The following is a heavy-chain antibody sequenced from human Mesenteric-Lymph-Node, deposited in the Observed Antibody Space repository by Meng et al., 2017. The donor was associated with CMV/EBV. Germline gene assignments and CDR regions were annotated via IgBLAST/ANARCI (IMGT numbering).Heavy chain of an antibody. CDR2: IVPDTGDT. CDR1: GYSFTANY. D-gene: IGHD5-12*01. V-gene: IGHV1-2*02. Sequence: ASVKVFCKASGYSFTANYMHWVRQAPGQGLEWMGWIVPDTGDTNLAQKFQGRVTMTRDTSIDTAYLELTSLRSDDTAVYFCARDTFYTGYDPLDYWGQGTLVTVSS. J-gene: IGHJ4*02. CDR3: ARDTFYTGYDPLDY.